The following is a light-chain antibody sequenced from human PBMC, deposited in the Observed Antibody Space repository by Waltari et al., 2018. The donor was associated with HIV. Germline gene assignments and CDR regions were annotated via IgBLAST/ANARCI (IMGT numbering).Light chain of an antibody. CDR2: NNN. J-gene: IGLJ3*02. V-gene: IGLV1-44*01. CDR1: SSNIGRDT. Sequence: QSVLTQPPSASGTPGQRVPISCSGGSSNIGRDTVNWYQHLPGTAPKLLIYNNNRRPEGVPDRFSGSKSGTSASLAISGLQAEDEADYYCASCDGSLNGWVFGGGTKLTVL. CDR3: ASCDGSLNGWV.